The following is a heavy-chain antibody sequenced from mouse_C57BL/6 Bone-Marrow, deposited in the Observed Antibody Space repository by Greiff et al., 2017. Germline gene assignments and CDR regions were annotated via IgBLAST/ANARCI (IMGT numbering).Heavy chain of an antibody. V-gene: IGHV1-39*01. CDR3: ASHYDYDGVAY. J-gene: IGHJ3*01. Sequence: HVKQSGPELVKPGASVKISCKASGYSFTDYNMNWVKQSNGKSLEWIGVINPNYGTTSYNQKFKGKATLTVDQSSSTAYMQLNSLTSEDSAVYYCASHYDYDGVAYWGQGTLVTVSA. CDR2: INPNYGTT. CDR1: GYSFTDYN. D-gene: IGHD2-4*01.